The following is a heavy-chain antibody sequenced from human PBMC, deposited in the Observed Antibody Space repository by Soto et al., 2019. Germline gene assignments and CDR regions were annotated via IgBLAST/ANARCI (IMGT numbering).Heavy chain of an antibody. CDR2: ISYDGSNK. CDR1: GFTFSSYG. V-gene: IGHV3-30*18. CDR3: AKDLYSSGWSHFDY. Sequence: QVQLVESGGGVVQPGRSLRLSCAASGFTFSSYGMHWVRQAPGKGLAWVAVISYDGSNKYYADSVKGRFTISRDNSKNTLYLQMNSLRAEDTAVYYCAKDLYSSGWSHFDYWGQGTLVTVSS. D-gene: IGHD6-19*01. J-gene: IGHJ4*02.